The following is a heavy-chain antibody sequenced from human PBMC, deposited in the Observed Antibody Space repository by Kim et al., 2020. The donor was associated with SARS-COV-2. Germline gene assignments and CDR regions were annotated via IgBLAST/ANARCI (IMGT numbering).Heavy chain of an antibody. CDR3: APYSNSSNPEH. CDR1: GYRFTDFY. V-gene: IGHV1-2*06. Sequence: ASVKVSCKASGYRFTDFYIHWVRQAPGQGLEWMGRINPNTGGTKFAQMFQGRITMTRDMSISTAYMVLSSLRSDDTAVYYCAPYSNSSNPEHWGRGTL. CDR2: INPNTGGT. D-gene: IGHD6-6*01. J-gene: IGHJ1*01.